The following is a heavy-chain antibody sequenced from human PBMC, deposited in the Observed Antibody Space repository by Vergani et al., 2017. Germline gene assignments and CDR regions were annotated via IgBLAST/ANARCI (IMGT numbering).Heavy chain of an antibody. CDR1: GFTVSSYG. CDR3: ASYYDYGDYFDY. V-gene: IGHV3-33*08. CDR2: IWYDGSNK. J-gene: IGHJ4*02. Sequence: VQLVESGGGLVQPGGSLRLSCAASGFTVSSYGMHWVRQAPGKGLEWVAVIWYDGSNKYYADSVKGRFTISRDNSKNTLYLQMNSLRAEDTAVYYCASYYDYGDYFDYWGQGTLVTVSS. D-gene: IGHD4-17*01.